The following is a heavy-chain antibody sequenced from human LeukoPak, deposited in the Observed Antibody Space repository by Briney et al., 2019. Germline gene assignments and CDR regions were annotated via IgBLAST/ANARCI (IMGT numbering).Heavy chain of an antibody. CDR1: GYTFTSYG. Sequence: ASVKVSCKASGYTFTSYGISWVRQAPGQGLEWMGWISAYNGITNYAQKLQGRVTMTTDTSTSTAYMELRSPRSDDTAVYYCARVGGTYYDYVWGSSETDYWGQGTLVTVPS. J-gene: IGHJ4*02. CDR2: ISAYNGIT. CDR3: ARVGGTYYDYVWGSSETDY. D-gene: IGHD3-16*01. V-gene: IGHV1-18*01.